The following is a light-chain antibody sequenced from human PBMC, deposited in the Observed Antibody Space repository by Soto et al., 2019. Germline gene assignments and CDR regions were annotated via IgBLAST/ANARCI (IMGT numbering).Light chain of an antibody. CDR3: EQYENYWS. V-gene: IGKV1-5*01. CDR1: QSISSW. Sequence: DIQMPQSPSTLSATAGDRVTITCRASQSISSWLAWYQHKPGKAPKLLIYDASNLDSGVPSRFSGSGSGTEFSLTISNLQPDDCATYYCEQYENYWSFGQGTMVEIK. CDR2: DAS. J-gene: IGKJ1*01.